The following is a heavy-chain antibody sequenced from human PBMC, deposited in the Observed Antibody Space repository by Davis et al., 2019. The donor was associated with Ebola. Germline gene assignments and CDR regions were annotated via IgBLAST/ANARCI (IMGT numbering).Heavy chain of an antibody. CDR2: ISYDGSNK. D-gene: IGHD2-2*01. CDR1: GFTFSSYG. CDR3: AKDGQYQLLYRAYFDY. V-gene: IGHV3-30*18. Sequence: PGGSLRLSCAASGFTFSSYGMHWVRQAPGKGLEWVAVISYDGSNKYYADSVKGRFTISRDNSKNTLYLQMNSLRAEDTAVYYCAKDGQYQLLYRAYFDYWGQGTLVTVSS. J-gene: IGHJ4*02.